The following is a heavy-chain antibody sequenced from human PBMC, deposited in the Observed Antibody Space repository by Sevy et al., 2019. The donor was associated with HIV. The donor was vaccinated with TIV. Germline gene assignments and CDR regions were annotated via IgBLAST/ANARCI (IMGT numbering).Heavy chain of an antibody. CDR1: GYSFTSHW. CDR2: IYPDDSET. Sequence: GESLKISCEGSGYSFTSHWIGWVRHMPGKGLEWMGIIYPDDSETRYSPSFQGQVTFPADKSISPAYLQGSSLKASDTAMYYCATSRSGYFDSSGYYIYWGQGTMVTVSS. D-gene: IGHD3-22*01. CDR3: ATSRSGYFDSSGYYIY. J-gene: IGHJ4*02. V-gene: IGHV5-51*01.